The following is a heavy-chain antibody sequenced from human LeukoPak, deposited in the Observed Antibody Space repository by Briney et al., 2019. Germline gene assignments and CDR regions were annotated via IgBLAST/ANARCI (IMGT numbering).Heavy chain of an antibody. CDR2: ISSSSSYI. D-gene: IGHD2-2*01. CDR3: ARDPGDCSSTSCYFTEPLEVIG. Sequence: PGGSLRLSCAASGFTFSSYSMNWVRQAPGKGLEWVSSISSSSSYIYYADSVKGRFTISRDNAKNSLYLQMNSLRAEDTAVYYCARDPGDCSSTSCYFTEPLEVIGWGQGTLVTVSS. CDR1: GFTFSSYS. V-gene: IGHV3-21*01. J-gene: IGHJ4*02.